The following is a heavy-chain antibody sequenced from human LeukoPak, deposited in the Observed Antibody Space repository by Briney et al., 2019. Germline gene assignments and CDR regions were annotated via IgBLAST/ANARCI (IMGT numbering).Heavy chain of an antibody. CDR1: GDSISPYN. CDR2: IYYSGST. D-gene: IGHD1-1*01. CDR3: ARHVSHGTTAFDI. J-gene: IGHJ3*02. V-gene: IGHV4-59*08. Sequence: SETLSLTCAVSGDSISPYNWSWIRQPPGKGLEWIGYIYYSGSTNYNPSLKSRVTISGDTSKNQFSLKLSSVTAAETAVYYCARHVSHGTTAFDIWGQGTMVTVSS.